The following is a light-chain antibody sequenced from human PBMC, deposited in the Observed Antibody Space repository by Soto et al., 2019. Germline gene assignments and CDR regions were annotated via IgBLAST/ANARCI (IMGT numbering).Light chain of an antibody. CDR3: SSYTISSTWV. Sequence: QSVLTQPASVSGSPGQSVTVSCTGTTSDIGAYDFVCWYQQHPGKAPKLMIYEVTNRPSGVSDRFSGSKSGNTASLSISGLQAEDEADYYCSSYTISSTWVFGGGTKLTVL. CDR2: EVT. V-gene: IGLV2-14*01. CDR1: TSDIGAYDF. J-gene: IGLJ3*02.